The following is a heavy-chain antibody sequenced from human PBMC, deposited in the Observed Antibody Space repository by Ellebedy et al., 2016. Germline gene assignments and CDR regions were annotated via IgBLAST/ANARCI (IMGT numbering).Heavy chain of an antibody. Sequence: SETLSLTCAVYGGSFSGYYWSWIRQPPGKGLEWIGEINHSGSTNYNPSLKSRVTISVDTSKNQFSLKLSSVTAADTAVYYRARGGGSYPDYWGQGTLVTVSS. V-gene: IGHV4-34*01. D-gene: IGHD1-26*01. CDR2: INHSGST. J-gene: IGHJ4*02. CDR3: ARGGGSYPDY. CDR1: GGSFSGYY.